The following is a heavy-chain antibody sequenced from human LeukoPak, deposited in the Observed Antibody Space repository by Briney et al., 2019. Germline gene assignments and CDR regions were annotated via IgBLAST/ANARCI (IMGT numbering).Heavy chain of an antibody. Sequence: PSETLSHTCAVSGVSFNFYSWTWIRQSPGKGLEWIGETNPSGDTNYSPSLKSRASISVDTSKNQFSLNVRSVTVADTAVYFCARGNPTITMAWGNAFDIWGRGTMVTVSS. CDR2: TNPSGDT. CDR3: ARGNPTITMAWGNAFDI. V-gene: IGHV4-34*01. D-gene: IGHD3-10*01. CDR1: GVSFNFYS. J-gene: IGHJ3*02.